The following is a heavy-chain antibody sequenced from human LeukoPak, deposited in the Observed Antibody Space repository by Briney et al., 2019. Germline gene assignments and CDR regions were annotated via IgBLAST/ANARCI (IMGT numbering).Heavy chain of an antibody. J-gene: IGHJ5*02. D-gene: IGHD5-18*01. Sequence: SETLSLTCAVYGGSFSGYYWSWIRQPPGKGLEWIGEINHSGSTNYNPSLKSRVTISVDTSKNQFSLKLSSVTAADTAVYYCARYSYVYPNWFDPWGQGTLVTVSS. CDR1: GGSFSGYY. V-gene: IGHV4-34*01. CDR2: INHSGST. CDR3: ARYSYVYPNWFDP.